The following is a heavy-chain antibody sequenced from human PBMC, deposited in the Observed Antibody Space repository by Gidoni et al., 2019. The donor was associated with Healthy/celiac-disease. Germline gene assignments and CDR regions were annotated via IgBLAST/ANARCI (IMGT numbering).Heavy chain of an antibody. CDR2: IHAGNGNT. D-gene: IGHD6-19*01. CDR1: GSTFTCYA. Sequence: QVHLVQSGAGVQKPGALAKVSCKASGSTFTCYAMHWVRQAPGQRLEWMGWIHAGNGNTKYSQKFQGRVTITRDTSASTAYMELSSLRSEDTAVYYCARGEGAGIAVAYYGMDVWGQGTTVTVSS. CDR3: ARGEGAGIAVAYYGMDV. J-gene: IGHJ6*02. V-gene: IGHV1-3*01.